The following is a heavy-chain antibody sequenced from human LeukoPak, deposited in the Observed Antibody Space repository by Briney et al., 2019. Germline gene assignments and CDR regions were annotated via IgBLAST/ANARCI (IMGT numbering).Heavy chain of an antibody. Sequence: GGSLRLSCAASAFTFSSYGMNWVRQAAGKGLEWVSSISSGSSYIFYADSVKGRFTISRDNAKNSLYLQMDSLRAEDTAVYYCARGVGYYYDSSGYYFDYWGQGTLVTVSS. J-gene: IGHJ4*02. CDR2: ISSGSSYI. CDR1: AFTFSSYG. D-gene: IGHD3-22*01. CDR3: ARGVGYYYDSSGYYFDY. V-gene: IGHV3-21*01.